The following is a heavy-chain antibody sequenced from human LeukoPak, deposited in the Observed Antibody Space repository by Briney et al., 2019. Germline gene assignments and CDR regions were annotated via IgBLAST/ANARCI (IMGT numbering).Heavy chain of an antibody. D-gene: IGHD3-3*01. CDR3: AGENTIFGVVIAYYFDY. CDR1: GFTFSSYS. V-gene: IGHV3-21*01. Sequence: PGGSLRLSCAASGFTFSSYSMNWVRQAPGKGLEWVSSISSSSSYIYYADSVKGRFTISRDNAKNSLYLQMNSLRAEDTAVYYCAGENTIFGVVIAYYFDYWGQGTLVTVSS. J-gene: IGHJ4*02. CDR2: ISSSSSYI.